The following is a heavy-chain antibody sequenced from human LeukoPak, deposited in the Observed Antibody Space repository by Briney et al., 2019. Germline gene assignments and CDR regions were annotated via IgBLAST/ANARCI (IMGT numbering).Heavy chain of an antibody. Sequence: ASVKVFCKASGGTFSSYAISWVRQAPGQGLEWMGGIIPIFGTANYAQKFQGRVTITADGSTSTAYMELSSLRSEDTAVYYCARVAPEYSSSSDDYWGQGTLVTVSS. V-gene: IGHV1-69*13. CDR2: IIPIFGTA. CDR3: ARVAPEYSSSSDDY. J-gene: IGHJ4*02. D-gene: IGHD6-6*01. CDR1: GGTFSSYA.